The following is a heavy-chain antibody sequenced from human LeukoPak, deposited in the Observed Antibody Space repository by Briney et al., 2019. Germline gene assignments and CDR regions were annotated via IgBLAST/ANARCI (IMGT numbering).Heavy chain of an antibody. Sequence: ASVKVSCKASGYTFTSYGISWVRQAPGQGLEWMGWINPNSGGTNSAQKFQGRDTMTRDTSISTAYMELSRLRSDDTAVYYCAVSTSTLGQGWFDPWGQGTLVTVSS. CDR2: INPNSGGT. J-gene: IGHJ5*02. CDR1: GYTFTSYG. CDR3: AVSTSTLGQGWFDP. D-gene: IGHD2-2*01. V-gene: IGHV1-2*02.